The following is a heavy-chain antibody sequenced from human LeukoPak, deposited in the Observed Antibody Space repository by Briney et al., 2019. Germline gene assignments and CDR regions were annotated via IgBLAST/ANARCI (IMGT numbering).Heavy chain of an antibody. D-gene: IGHD6-19*01. CDR1: GFTSSSYS. CDR3: ARERAQWLVIGRGYFDY. CDR2: ISSSSSYI. Sequence: PGGSLRLSCAASGFTSSSYSMNWVRQAPGKGLEWVSSISSSSSYIYYADSVKGRFTISRDNAKNSLYLQMNSLRAEDTAVYYCARERAQWLVIGRGYFDYWGQGTLVTVSS. V-gene: IGHV3-21*01. J-gene: IGHJ4*02.